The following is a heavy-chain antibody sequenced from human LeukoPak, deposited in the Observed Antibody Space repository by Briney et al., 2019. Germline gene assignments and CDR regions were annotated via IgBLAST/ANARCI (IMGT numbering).Heavy chain of an antibody. D-gene: IGHD6-6*01. CDR1: GFTFSTYW. J-gene: IGHJ4*02. CDR3: ARDNVRLFDY. CDR2: IRLDGSEK. V-gene: IGHV3-7*01. Sequence: GGSLRLSCAVSGFTFSTYWMSWLRQAPGKGLEWVANIRLDGSEKYYVDSVKGRFTISRDNSKNSLYLQMNSLRAEDTAVYYCARDNVRLFDYWGRGTLVTVSS.